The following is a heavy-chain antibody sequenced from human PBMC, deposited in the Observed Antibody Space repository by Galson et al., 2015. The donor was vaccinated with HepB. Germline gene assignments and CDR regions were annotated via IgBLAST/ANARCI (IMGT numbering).Heavy chain of an antibody. CDR3: ARRYCSSTSCYQTTVGWYFDL. CDR1: GGSISSSSYY. J-gene: IGHJ2*01. V-gene: IGHV4-39*01. Sequence: SETLSLTCTVSGGSISSSSYYWGWIRQPPGKGLEWIGSIYYSGSTYYNPSLKSRVTISVDTSKNQFSLKLSSVTAADTAVYYCARRYCSSTSCYQTTVGWYFDLWGRGTLVTVSS. D-gene: IGHD2-2*01. CDR2: IYYSGST.